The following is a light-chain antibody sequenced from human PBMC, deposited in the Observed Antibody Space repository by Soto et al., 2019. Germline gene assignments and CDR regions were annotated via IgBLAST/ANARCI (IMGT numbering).Light chain of an antibody. CDR3: MQSTQLPPT. V-gene: IGKV2D-29*02. Sequence: DVVMTQSPLSLSVAPGQPSAISSKSIXSLLHITGETFLFWYLQKPGQSPQLLIYEVFTRVSGVPDRFSGSGSGTDFTLEISRVETDDVGIYYCMQSTQLPPTFGQGTRLEI. CDR1: XSLLHITGETF. J-gene: IGKJ5*01. CDR2: EVF.